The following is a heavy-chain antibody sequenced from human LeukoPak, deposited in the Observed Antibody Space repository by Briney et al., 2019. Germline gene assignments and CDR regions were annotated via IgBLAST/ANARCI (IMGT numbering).Heavy chain of an antibody. CDR1: GGTFSSYA. D-gene: IGHD1-7*01. Sequence: SVKVSCKASGGTFSSYAISWVRQAPGQGLEWVGGIIPIFGTANYVQKFQGRVTITADESTSTAYMELSSLRSEDTAVYYCARVKLQGSYYYYYGMDVWGQGTTVTVSS. J-gene: IGHJ6*02. V-gene: IGHV1-69*13. CDR3: ARVKLQGSYYYYYGMDV. CDR2: IIPIFGTA.